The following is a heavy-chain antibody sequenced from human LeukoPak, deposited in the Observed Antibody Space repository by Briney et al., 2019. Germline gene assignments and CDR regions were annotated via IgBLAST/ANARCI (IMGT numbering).Heavy chain of an antibody. J-gene: IGHJ4*02. CDR1: GGTFSSYA. CDR2: IIPIFGTA. V-gene: IGHV1-69*13. Sequence: ASVKVSCKASGGTFSSYAISWVRQAPGQGLEWMGGIIPIFGTANYAQKFQVRVTITADESTSTAYMELSSLRSEDTAVYYCARLPQYSSSLNYWGQGTLVTVSS. CDR3: ARLPQYSSSLNY. D-gene: IGHD6-6*01.